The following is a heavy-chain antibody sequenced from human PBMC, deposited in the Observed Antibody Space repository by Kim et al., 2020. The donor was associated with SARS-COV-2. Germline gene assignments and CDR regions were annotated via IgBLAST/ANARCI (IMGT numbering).Heavy chain of an antibody. V-gene: IGHV4-39*07. D-gene: IGHD3-22*01. Sequence: SETLSLTCTVSGGSISSSSYYWGWIRQPPGKGLEWIGSIYYSGSTYYNPSLKSRVTISVDTSKNQFSLKLSSVTAADTAVYYCARDRDYYDSSGSPKYNWFDPWGQGTLVTVSS. CDR3: ARDRDYYDSSGSPKYNWFDP. CDR1: GGSISSSSYY. J-gene: IGHJ5*02. CDR2: IYYSGST.